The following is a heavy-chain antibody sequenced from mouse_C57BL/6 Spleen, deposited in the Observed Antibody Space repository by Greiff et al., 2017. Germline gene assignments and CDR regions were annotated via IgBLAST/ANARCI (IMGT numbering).Heavy chain of an antibody. CDR3: ARELGYGSSYVAMDY. CDR1: GYSITSGYY. CDR2: ISYDGSN. D-gene: IGHD1-1*01. J-gene: IGHJ4*01. V-gene: IGHV3-6*01. Sequence: EVKLEESGPGLVKPSQSLSLTCSVTGYSITSGYYWNWIRQFPGNKLEWMGYISYDGSNNYNPSLKNRISITRDTSKNQFFLKLNSVTTEDTATYYCARELGYGSSYVAMDYCGQGTSVTVSS.